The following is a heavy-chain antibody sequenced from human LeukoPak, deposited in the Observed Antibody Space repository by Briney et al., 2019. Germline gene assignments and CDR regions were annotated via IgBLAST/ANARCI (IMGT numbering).Heavy chain of an antibody. CDR3: AKGPFYDTSGHPL. CDR2: ISNDGNTK. J-gene: IGHJ4*02. CDR1: GFTFSAYD. D-gene: IGHD3-22*01. V-gene: IGHV3-30*18. Sequence: GGSLRLSCAASGFTFSAYDMPWVRQAPGKGLEWAAVISNDGNTKYYADSVKGRFTISRDNSENTLFLHMNSLRPEDTAVYYCAKGPFYDTSGHPLWGQGTLVTVSS.